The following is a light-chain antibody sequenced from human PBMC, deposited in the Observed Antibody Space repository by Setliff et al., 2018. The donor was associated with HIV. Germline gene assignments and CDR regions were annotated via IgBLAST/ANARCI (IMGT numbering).Light chain of an antibody. V-gene: IGLV2-14*03. CDR2: DVS. CDR1: STDIGGYDY. Sequence: QSALAQPASVSGSPGQSITISCTGTSTDIGGYDYVSWYQQHPGKAPKLMIYDVSNRPSGVSNRFSGSKSGNTASLAISGLQADDQANYYCSSYTSSGTIFGGGTQLTVL. CDR3: SSYTSSGTI. J-gene: IGLJ2*01.